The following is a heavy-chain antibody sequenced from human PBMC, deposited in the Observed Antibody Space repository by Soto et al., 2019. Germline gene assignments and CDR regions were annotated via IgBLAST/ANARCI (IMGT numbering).Heavy chain of an antibody. CDR2: IYPDDSDT. CDR3: ARLDTTMVLGLFDC. Sequence: GESLKISCKGSGYSLTSYWIGWVRQMPGKGLEWMGIIYPDDSDTRYSPSFQGQVTISADKSISTAYLQWSSLKASDTAMYYCARLDTTMVLGLFDCWGQGTLVTVSS. J-gene: IGHJ4*02. CDR1: GYSLTSYW. V-gene: IGHV5-51*01. D-gene: IGHD5-18*01.